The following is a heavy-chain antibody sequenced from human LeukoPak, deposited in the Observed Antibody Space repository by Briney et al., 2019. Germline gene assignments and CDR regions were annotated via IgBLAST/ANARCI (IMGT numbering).Heavy chain of an antibody. J-gene: IGHJ4*02. CDR2: IIPILGIA. Sequence: SVKVSCKASGGTFSSYAISWVRQAPGQGLEWMGRIIPILGIANYAQKFQGRVTITADKSTSTAYMELSSLRSEDTAVYYCAFSPKESSWYFYWGQGTLVTVSS. CDR1: GGTFSSYA. V-gene: IGHV1-69*04. CDR3: AFSPKESSWYFY. D-gene: IGHD6-13*01.